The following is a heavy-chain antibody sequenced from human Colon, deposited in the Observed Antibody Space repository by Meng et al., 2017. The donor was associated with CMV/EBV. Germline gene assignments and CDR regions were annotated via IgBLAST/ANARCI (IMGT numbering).Heavy chain of an antibody. V-gene: IGHV1-18*01. CDR2: NSAYNQKT. CDR3: AKWGQSKDSPPDPFDP. Sequence: QLVRCGREVRKPGSSVKGSCKAAGFYVTTYGFTWVRLVPGQGLEWMGCNSAYNQKTEYAQNLEGRVTMTTDKSTSTAYMELRSLRPDDTAVYYCAKWGQSKDSPPDPFDPWFQGTLVTVSS. D-gene: IGHD2-8*01. J-gene: IGHJ5*02. CDR1: GFYVTTYG.